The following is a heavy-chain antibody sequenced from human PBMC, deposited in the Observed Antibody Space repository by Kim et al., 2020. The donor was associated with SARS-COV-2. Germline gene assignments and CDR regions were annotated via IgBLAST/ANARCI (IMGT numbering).Heavy chain of an antibody. D-gene: IGHD6-19*01. J-gene: IGHJ4*02. Sequence: ADSAKGRFTISRDNPKNTLYLQMNSLRAEDTAIYYCARESGGWYGGYFDYWGQGILVTVSA. CDR3: ARESGGWYGGYFDY. V-gene: IGHV3-23*01.